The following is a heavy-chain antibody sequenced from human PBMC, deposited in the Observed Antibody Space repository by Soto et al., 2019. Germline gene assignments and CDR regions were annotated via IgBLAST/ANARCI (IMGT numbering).Heavy chain of an antibody. D-gene: IGHD6-19*01. CDR1: VFPLSDNS. CDR2: IRKNGGNT. Sequence: GGCLGLSCLASVFPLSDNSMTWVRKAPGKGLEWVSVIRKNGGNTYYADSVKDRFTISRDNSKNTLYLQMNSLRAEDTDVYYCARESAGPFDYWGQGTLVTVSS. CDR3: ARESAGPFDY. V-gene: IGHV3-33*08. J-gene: IGHJ4*02.